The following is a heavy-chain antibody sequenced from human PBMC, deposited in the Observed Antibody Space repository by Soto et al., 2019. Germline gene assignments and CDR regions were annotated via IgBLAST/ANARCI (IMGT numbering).Heavy chain of an antibody. D-gene: IGHD2-15*01. V-gene: IGHV2-5*02. CDR2: IYSDGDE. CDR3: VHRLGWSGGSCYSRNRPFDY. J-gene: IGHJ4*02. Sequence: QITLKESGPTLVKPTQTLTLTCTFSGFSLSTSGVGVGWIRQPPGKALEWLALIYSDGDERHSPSLKSRLTITKDTSKNQVVLMMTNMDPVDKATYYCVHRLGWSGGSCYSRNRPFDYWGQGTLVTVSS. CDR1: GFSLSTSGVG.